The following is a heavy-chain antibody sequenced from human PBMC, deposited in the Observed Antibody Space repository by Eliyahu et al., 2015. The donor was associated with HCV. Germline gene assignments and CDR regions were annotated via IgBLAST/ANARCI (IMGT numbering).Heavy chain of an antibody. V-gene: IGHV3-49*04. J-gene: IGHJ4*02. CDR1: GFXFGDYA. CDR3: TRGKYYFASSGNYYFEVFDY. Sequence: EVQLVESGGGLVQPGRSLRLSCTASGFXFGDYAXTWVRQAPGKGLEWVGFIRSKAYGGTTEYAASVKGRVTISRDDSKSIAYLQMNSLKTEDTAVYYCTRGKYYFASSGNYYFEVFDYWGQGTLVTVSS. D-gene: IGHD3-22*01. CDR2: IRSKAYGGTT.